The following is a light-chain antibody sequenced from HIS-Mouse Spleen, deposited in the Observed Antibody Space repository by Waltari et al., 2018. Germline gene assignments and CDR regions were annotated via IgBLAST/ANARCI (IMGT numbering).Light chain of an antibody. CDR1: SSDVGGYNY. CDR2: DVS. J-gene: IGLJ2*01. V-gene: IGLV2-14*03. CDR3: SSYTSSSFNVV. Sequence: QSALTQPASVSGSPGQSITISCTGTSSDVGGYNYVSWYQQHPGKAPKLMIYDVSNRPSGVSNRFSGSNSGITASLTISGLQAEDEADYYCSSYTSSSFNVVFGGGTKLTVL.